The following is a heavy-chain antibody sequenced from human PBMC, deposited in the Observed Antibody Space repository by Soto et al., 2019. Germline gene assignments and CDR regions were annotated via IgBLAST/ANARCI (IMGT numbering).Heavy chain of an antibody. CDR1: GFTFSSYA. V-gene: IGHV3-30*18. CDR2: ISYDGSEK. J-gene: IGHJ4*02. Sequence: QVQLVESGGGVVQPGRSLRLSCAASGFTFSSYAMHWVRQAPGKGLAWVAVISYDGSEKYYADSVKGRFTISRDNSKNTLNLQMNSLRADDTAVYYCAKALGELSPESYDYWGQGTLITVSS. D-gene: IGHD3-16*02. CDR3: AKALGELSPESYDY.